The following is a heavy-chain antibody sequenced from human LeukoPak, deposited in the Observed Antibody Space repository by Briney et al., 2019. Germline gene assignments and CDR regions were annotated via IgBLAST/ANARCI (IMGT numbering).Heavy chain of an antibody. J-gene: IGHJ4*02. D-gene: IGHD6-19*01. CDR3: AKEGLSSGWYDLYFDS. Sequence: GGSLRLSCVASGFTFSSYWMSWVRQAPGKGLEWVAVISYDGSKKYYADSVKGRFTISRDNSQNTLYLQMNSLTTEDTAVYCCAKEGLSSGWYDLYFDSWGQGTPVTVSS. V-gene: IGHV3-30*18. CDR1: GFTFSSYW. CDR2: ISYDGSKK.